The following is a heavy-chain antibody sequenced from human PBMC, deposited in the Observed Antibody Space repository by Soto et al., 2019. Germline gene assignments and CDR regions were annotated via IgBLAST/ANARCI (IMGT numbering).Heavy chain of an antibody. CDR3: ASERSAQYFDF. V-gene: IGHV1-69*06. D-gene: IGHD1-26*01. Sequence: QVQLVQSGTVVQRRGSSVKVSCQASGGTFSSHGMAWVRQAPGQGLEWMGGIIPTFGTPTYAPKFQGRVTITADKCTTTAYMELSSLRSEDTGVYYCASERSAQYFDFWGQGTLITVSS. J-gene: IGHJ4*02. CDR2: IIPTFGTP. CDR1: GGTFSSHG.